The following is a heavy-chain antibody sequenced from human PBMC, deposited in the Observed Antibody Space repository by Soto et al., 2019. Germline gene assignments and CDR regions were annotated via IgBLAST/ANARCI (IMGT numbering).Heavy chain of an antibody. J-gene: IGHJ4*01. V-gene: IGHV3-30*18. CDR3: AKNGNYYDSSGYYSSYFDY. D-gene: IGHD3-22*01. Sequence: QVQLVESGGGVVQPGRSLRLSCAASGFTFSSYGMHWVRQAPGKGLEWVAVISYDGSNKYYADSVKGRFTISRDNSKNTLYLQMNSLRAEDTAVYYCAKNGNYYDSSGYYSSYFDYWGQEPWSPSPQ. CDR2: ISYDGSNK. CDR1: GFTFSSYG.